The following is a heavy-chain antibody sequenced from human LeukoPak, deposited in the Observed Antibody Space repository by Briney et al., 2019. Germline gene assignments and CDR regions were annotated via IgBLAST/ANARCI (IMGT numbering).Heavy chain of an antibody. CDR2: ISAYNGNT. Sequence: ASVKVSCKASGYTFTSYGISWVRQAPGQGLEWMGWISAYNGNTNYAQKLQGRVTMTTDTSTSTAYMELRSLRSDDTAVYYCARDPRYGSGSYYIYLDYWGQGTLVTVSS. D-gene: IGHD3-10*01. CDR3: ARDPRYGSGSYYIYLDY. J-gene: IGHJ4*02. V-gene: IGHV1-18*01. CDR1: GYTFTSYG.